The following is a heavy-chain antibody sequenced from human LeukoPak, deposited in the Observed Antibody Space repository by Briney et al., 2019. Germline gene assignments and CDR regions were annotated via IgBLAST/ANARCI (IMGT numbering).Heavy chain of an antibody. D-gene: IGHD1-1*01. CDR1: GASISRGSL. J-gene: IGHJ4*02. CDR3: ARNGGHNQEH. V-gene: IGHV4-4*02. CDR2: FSHSGIT. Sequence: PSVTLSLTCDVSGASISRGSLLRWVRQPPGKGLEWIGEFSHSGITNFNPSLKSRVTISVDKSRDQFSLNLISVTAAGTAVYSCARNGGHNQEHWGQGTLVTVS.